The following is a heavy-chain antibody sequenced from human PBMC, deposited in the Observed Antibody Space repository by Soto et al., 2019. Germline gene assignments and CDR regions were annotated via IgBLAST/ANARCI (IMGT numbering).Heavy chain of an antibody. Sequence: QVQLVQSGAEVKKPGASVKVSCKASGYTFTNYYIHCVLQAPGQGLEWMGIINPTSGGTNYAQKFQGRVTLTYDTSTTTVYMELSGLRSEDTAVLYCARDLAAGEHWGQGTLVTVSS. D-gene: IGHD6-13*01. CDR3: ARDLAAGEH. J-gene: IGHJ4*02. V-gene: IGHV1-46*01. CDR2: INPTSGGT. CDR1: GYTFTNYY.